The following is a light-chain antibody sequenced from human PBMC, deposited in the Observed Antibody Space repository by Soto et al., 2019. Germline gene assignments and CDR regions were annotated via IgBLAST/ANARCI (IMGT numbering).Light chain of an antibody. J-gene: IGKJ2*01. V-gene: IGKV1-12*01. Sequence: DIQMTQSPSSVSASVGDRVTITCRASQDISSWLVWYQQKPGTAPKLLISGASTLQSGVPSRSSGSGSGTDFTLTISSLQPDDFATYYCQQGNSFPNTFGQGTKLEI. CDR3: QQGNSFPNT. CDR2: GAS. CDR1: QDISSW.